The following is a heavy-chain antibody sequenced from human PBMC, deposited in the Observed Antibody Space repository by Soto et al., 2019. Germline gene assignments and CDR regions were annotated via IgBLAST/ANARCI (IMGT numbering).Heavy chain of an antibody. CDR2: ISGNGGSK. J-gene: IGHJ4*02. V-gene: IGHV3-23*01. CDR3: AKDRRVKTGTPAGFDY. CDR1: GFSFSNYA. D-gene: IGHD1-1*01. Sequence: EVQLLESGGGLVQPGGSLRLSCAASGFSFSNYAMTWVRQAPGKGLEWGSIISGNGGSKYYADSVKGRFTISRDNSRKTVYLQMNSLRAEDTATYYCAKDRRVKTGTPAGFDYWGQGTLVTVSS.